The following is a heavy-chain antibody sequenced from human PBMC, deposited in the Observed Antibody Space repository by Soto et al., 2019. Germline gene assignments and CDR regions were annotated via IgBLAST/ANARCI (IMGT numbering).Heavy chain of an antibody. V-gene: IGHV3-23*01. D-gene: IGHD1-1*01. CDR1: GFICSSYD. CDR3: AKATATSGGAFDI. CDR2: ILVGGST. J-gene: IGHJ3*02. Sequence: GGSLRLSCAASGFICSSYDMSWVRQAPGKGLEWVSTILVGGSTHYEDSVKGRVTISRDESKNTVYLQMHSLTAGDTAVYYCAKATATSGGAFDICGQGTMVTV.